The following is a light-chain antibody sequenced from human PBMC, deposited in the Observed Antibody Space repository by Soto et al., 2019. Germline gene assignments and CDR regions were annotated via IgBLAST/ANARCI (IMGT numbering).Light chain of an antibody. CDR2: GAS. V-gene: IGKV3-15*01. J-gene: IGKJ1*01. Sequence: EIVMTQSPATLSVSPGERATLSCRASQSVSSNLAWYQQKPGQAPRLLIYGASTRATGIPARLSGSGSGTEFTLTIRSLQSEDFAVYYCQQYNNWPPWTVGQGNKVEIK. CDR3: QQYNNWPPWT. CDR1: QSVSSN.